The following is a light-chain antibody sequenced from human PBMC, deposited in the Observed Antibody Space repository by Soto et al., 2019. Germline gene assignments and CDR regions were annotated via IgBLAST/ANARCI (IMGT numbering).Light chain of an antibody. CDR3: QHANSFPLT. V-gene: IGKV1D-12*01. Sequence: DIQMTQSPSSVSASVGDSVTITCRASQDISSWLAWYQQKPGKAPNLLIYAASTLQSGVPSRFSGSGSGTDFTLTISSLQPEDFATYYCQHANSFPLTVGGGTKVEIK. J-gene: IGKJ4*01. CDR2: AAS. CDR1: QDISSW.